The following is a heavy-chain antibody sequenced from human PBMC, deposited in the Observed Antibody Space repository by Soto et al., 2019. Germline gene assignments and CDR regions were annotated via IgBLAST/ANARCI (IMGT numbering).Heavy chain of an antibody. V-gene: IGHV5-10-1*01. CDR1: GYSFTSYW. CDR3: ASLNYSTNGACRGRDV. J-gene: IGHJ6*04. CDR2: IDPSDSYT. D-gene: IGHD2-8*01. Sequence: GESLKISCKGSGYSFTSYWISWVRQMPGKGLEWMGRIDPSDSYTNYSPSFQGHVTISADKSISTAYLQWSSLKASDTAMYYCASLNYSTNGACRGRDVSGKQTTCTVS.